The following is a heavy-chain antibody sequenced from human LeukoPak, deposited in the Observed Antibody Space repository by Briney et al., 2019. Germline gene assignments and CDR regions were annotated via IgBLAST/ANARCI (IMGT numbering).Heavy chain of an antibody. D-gene: IGHD6-19*01. CDR2: ISSSSSYI. V-gene: IGHV3-21*01. CDR3: ARLGSSGWSPFDY. Sequence: GGSLRLSCAASGFTFSSYSMNWVRQAPGKGLEWVSSISSSSSYIYYADSVKGRFTISRDNAKNSLYLQMNSLRAEDTAVYYCARLGSSGWSPFDYWAREPWSPSPQ. J-gene: IGHJ4*02. CDR1: GFTFSSYS.